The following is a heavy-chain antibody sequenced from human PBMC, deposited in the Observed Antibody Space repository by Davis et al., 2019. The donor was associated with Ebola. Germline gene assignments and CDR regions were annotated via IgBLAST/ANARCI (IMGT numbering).Heavy chain of an antibody. Sequence: AASVKVSCKASGYTFTSYAMHWVRQAPGQGLEWMGIINPSGGSTSYAQKFQGRVTMTRDTSTSTVYMELSSLRSEDTAVYYCARDLVRVPYYDFWSGYYLNDAFDIWGQGTMVTVSS. CDR1: GYTFTSYA. CDR3: ARDLVRVPYYDFWSGYYLNDAFDI. D-gene: IGHD3-3*01. J-gene: IGHJ3*02. V-gene: IGHV1-46*01. CDR2: INPSGGST.